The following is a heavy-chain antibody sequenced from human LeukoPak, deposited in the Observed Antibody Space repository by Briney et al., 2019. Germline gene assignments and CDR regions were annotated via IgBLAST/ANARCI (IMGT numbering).Heavy chain of an antibody. CDR3: ARDYHYYDSSGYYPHPYFDY. CDR1: GFTFSDYY. V-gene: IGHV3-11*04. Sequence: PGGSLRLSCAASGFTFSDYYMSWIRQAPGKGREWVSYISSSGSTIYYADSVKGRFTISRDNAKNSLYLQMNSLRAEDTAVYYCARDYHYYDSSGYYPHPYFDYWGQGTLVTVSS. J-gene: IGHJ4*02. D-gene: IGHD3-22*01. CDR2: ISSSGSTI.